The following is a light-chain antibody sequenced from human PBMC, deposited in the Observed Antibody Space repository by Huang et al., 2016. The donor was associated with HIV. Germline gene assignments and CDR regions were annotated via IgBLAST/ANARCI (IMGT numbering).Light chain of an antibody. CDR1: QTVTTY. CDR3: QQSHTFPLT. J-gene: IGKJ1*01. CDR2: CLS. Sequence: DIQMTQSPSSLSASVGYRVPLTCRASQTVTTYFNWYHQTSGHAPKLLIYCLSTLQSEVPSRFSGGKSGTDFILTIDSLQPEDVATYYCQQSHTFPLTFGQGTTVAVK. V-gene: IGKV1-39*01.